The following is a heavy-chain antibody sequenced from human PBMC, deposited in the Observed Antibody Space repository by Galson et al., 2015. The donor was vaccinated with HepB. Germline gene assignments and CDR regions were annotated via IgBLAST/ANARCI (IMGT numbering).Heavy chain of an antibody. D-gene: IGHD2-15*01. CDR2: IYHSGSA. V-gene: IGHV4-39*02. CDR1: GGYISNYMYY. CDR3: ARVTCRGGSCYGADAFDL. Sequence: SETLSLTCEVSGGYISNYMYYWGWLRQSPRKGLEWIASIYHSGSAFYNPSLKSRVTISVDLSKNHFSLRLRSVTAADSTVYYCARVTCRGGSCYGADAFDLWGRGTMITVSS. J-gene: IGHJ3*01.